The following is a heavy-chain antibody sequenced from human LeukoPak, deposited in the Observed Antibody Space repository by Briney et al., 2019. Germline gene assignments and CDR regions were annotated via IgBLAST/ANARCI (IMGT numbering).Heavy chain of an antibody. J-gene: IGHJ4*02. Sequence: ASVKVSCKASGYILSDYFIHWVRQAPGQGLEWMGWISAQHGQTEYAPNSQDRVTMTTDTYTNTAYMELRSLRSDDTAVYYCAGSLGYCASNVCYLKYWDQGTLVTVSS. D-gene: IGHD2-8*01. CDR3: AGSLGYCASNVCYLKY. V-gene: IGHV1-18*04. CDR1: GYILSDYF. CDR2: ISAQHGQT.